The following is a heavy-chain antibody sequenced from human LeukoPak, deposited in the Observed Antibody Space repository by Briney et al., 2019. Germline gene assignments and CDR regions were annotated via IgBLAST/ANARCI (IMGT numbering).Heavy chain of an antibody. J-gene: IGHJ4*02. D-gene: IGHD3-9*01. V-gene: IGHV4-34*01. CDR1: GESFSVYY. Sequence: PSETLSLTCAVFGESFSVYYWTWIRQPPGKGLEWIGEIDHSGSTRYNPSLKSRVTIALDTSKNQFSLKLSSVTAADTAVYYCARRATYYDILTGYYPHYYFDYWGQGTLVTVSS. CDR2: IDHSGST. CDR3: ARRATYYDILTGYYPHYYFDY.